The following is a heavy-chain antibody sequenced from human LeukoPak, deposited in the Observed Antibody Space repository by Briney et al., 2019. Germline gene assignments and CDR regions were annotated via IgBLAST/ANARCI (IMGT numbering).Heavy chain of an antibody. V-gene: IGHV4-31*03. CDR3: ARVSEAGYLPTPNNNWFDP. D-gene: IGHD3-9*01. CDR1: GASISSGGYY. CDR2: IYYSGST. J-gene: IGHJ5*02. Sequence: SETLSLTCTVSGASISSGGYYWSWIRQHPGKGLEWIGYIYYSGSTYYNPSLKSRVTISVDTSKNQFSLKLSSVTAADTAVYYCARVSEAGYLPTPNNNWFDPWGQGTLVTVSS.